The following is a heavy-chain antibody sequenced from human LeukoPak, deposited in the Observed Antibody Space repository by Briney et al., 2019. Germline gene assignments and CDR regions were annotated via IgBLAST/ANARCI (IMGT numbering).Heavy chain of an antibody. D-gene: IGHD3-9*01. Sequence: SETLSLTCTVSGGSISSSYWSWIRQPPGKGLEWIGYIYYSGSTNYNPSLKSRVTISVDTSKNQFSLKLSSVTAADTAVYYCARGILTGSGSSIDYWGQGTLVTVSS. CDR1: GGSISSSY. CDR3: ARGILTGSGSSIDY. J-gene: IGHJ4*02. V-gene: IGHV4-59*08. CDR2: IYYSGST.